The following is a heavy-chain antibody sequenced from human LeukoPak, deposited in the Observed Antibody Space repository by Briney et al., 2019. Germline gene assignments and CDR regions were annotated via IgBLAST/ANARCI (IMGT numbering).Heavy chain of an antibody. CDR2: INPNSGGT. CDR3: ARTELAAGAFDI. Sequence: VASVRVSCKASGYTFTGYCMHWVRPAPGQGLEWMGWINPNSGGTNYAQKFQGRVTMTRDTSISTAYMELSRLRSDDTAVYYCARTELAAGAFDIWGQGTLVTVSS. CDR1: GYTFTGYC. J-gene: IGHJ3*02. V-gene: IGHV1-2*02. D-gene: IGHD6-13*01.